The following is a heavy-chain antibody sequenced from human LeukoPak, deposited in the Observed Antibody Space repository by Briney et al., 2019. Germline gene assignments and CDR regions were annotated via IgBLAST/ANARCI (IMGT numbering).Heavy chain of an antibody. J-gene: IGHJ5*02. V-gene: IGHV3-23*01. Sequence: PGGSLRLSCAASGFRFSDFTMTWVRQAPGKGPEWVSAIGGRGGSTYYADSLGGRFTISRDNSKNTLYLQMNSLRAEDTAVYYCARGWAVAGNPNWFDPWGQGTLVTVSS. D-gene: IGHD6-19*01. CDR2: IGGRGGST. CDR1: GFRFSDFT. CDR3: ARGWAVAGNPNWFDP.